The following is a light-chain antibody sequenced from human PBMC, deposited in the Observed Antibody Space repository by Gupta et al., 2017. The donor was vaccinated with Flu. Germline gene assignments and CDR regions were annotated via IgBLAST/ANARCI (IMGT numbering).Light chain of an antibody. V-gene: IGKV3-20*01. CDR1: QSVSSSY. CDR3: QQYGSLP. J-gene: IGKJ5*01. Sequence: EIVLTQSPGTLSLSPGERATLSCRASQSVSSSYLAWYQQKPGQAPRLLIYGASSRGTGIPDRFSGSGSGTDFTLTSSRLEAEDFAVYYYQQYGSLPFGQGTQLEIK. CDR2: GAS.